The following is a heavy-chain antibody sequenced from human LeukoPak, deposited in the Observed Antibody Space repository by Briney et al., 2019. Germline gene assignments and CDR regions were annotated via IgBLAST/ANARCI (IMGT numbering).Heavy chain of an antibody. D-gene: IGHD3-22*01. J-gene: IGHJ2*01. CDR3: ARGRRGSSGPWSWYLDL. Sequence: GASVKVSCKASGFTPTNFDINWVRQATGQGLEWMGWMNSNTGNTGYAQEFQGRVTMTRDTSIGTAYMELTNLRSEDTAVYYCARGRRGSSGPWSWYLDLWGRGTLVTASS. CDR2: MNSNTGNT. V-gene: IGHV1-8*01. CDR1: GFTPTNFD.